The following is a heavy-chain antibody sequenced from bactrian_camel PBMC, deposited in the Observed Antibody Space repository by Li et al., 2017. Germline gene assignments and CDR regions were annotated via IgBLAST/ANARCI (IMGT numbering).Heavy chain of an antibody. D-gene: IGHD3*01. V-gene: IGHV3S6*01. CDR1: GFDFDKYE. J-gene: IGHJ4*01. CDR3: AAGPESFQGSQEDCDGDLCPVCDEFDS. CDR2: IGSDGSNT. Sequence: HVQLVESGGGLVQPGGSLRLSCVASGFDFDKYELNWVRQAPGKGLEWVSSIGSDGSNTYYADSVKGRFTISRDNAKNILYLQMNSLKPEDTAIYYCAAGPESFQGSQEDCDGDLCPVCDEFDSWGQGTQVTVS.